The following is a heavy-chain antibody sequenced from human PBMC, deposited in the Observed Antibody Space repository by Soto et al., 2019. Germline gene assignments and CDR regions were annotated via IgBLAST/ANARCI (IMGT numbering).Heavy chain of an antibody. V-gene: IGHV3-30*04. J-gene: IGHJ5*02. Sequence: QVQLVESGGGVVQPGRSLRLSCAASGFTFSSYAMHWVRQAPGKGLEWVAVISYDGRNKYYADSVKGRFTISRXNSXXTXXXXXXXXXXXXXXXXXXXXXXXXNWFDPWGQGTLVTVSS. CDR1: GFTFSSYA. CDR3: XXXXXXNWFDP. CDR2: ISYDGRNK.